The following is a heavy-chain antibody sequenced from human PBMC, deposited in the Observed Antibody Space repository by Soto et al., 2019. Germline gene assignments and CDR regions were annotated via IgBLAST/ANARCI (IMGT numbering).Heavy chain of an antibody. CDR1: GFTFSKYR. CDR3: AKGGRQWLVTSDFNY. J-gene: IGHJ4*02. V-gene: IGHV3-21*06. Sequence: GGSLRLSCAASGFTFSKYRMNWVRQAPGKGLEWVSYISSSSSFKFYADSVKDRFTISRDNAKSLLYLQMNSLRAEDTAVYYCAKGGRQWLVTSDFNYWGQGALVTVSS. CDR2: ISSSSSFK. D-gene: IGHD6-19*01.